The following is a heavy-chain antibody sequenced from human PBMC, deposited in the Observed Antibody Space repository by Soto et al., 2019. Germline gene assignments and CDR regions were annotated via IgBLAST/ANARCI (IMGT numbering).Heavy chain of an antibody. Sequence: EVQLVESGGGLVQPGGSLRLSCAASGFTFSSYSMNWVRQAPGKGLEWVSSISSSSSYIYYADSVKGRFTISRDNAKNSLYMQMNSLRAEDTAVYYCARGTVTRLDYWGQGTLVTVSS. CDR3: ARGTVTRLDY. CDR2: ISSSSSYI. V-gene: IGHV3-21*01. J-gene: IGHJ4*02. D-gene: IGHD4-17*01. CDR1: GFTFSSYS.